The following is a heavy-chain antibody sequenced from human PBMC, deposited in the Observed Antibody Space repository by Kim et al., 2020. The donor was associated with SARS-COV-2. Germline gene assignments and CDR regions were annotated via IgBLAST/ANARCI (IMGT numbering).Heavy chain of an antibody. J-gene: IGHJ5*02. V-gene: IGHV3-7*01. Sequence: DGRATRYVASVRGRFTISRDNAEKSVFLQMNNLRAEDTAIYYCATWGSGNHWGQGTVVTVSS. D-gene: IGHD3-10*01. CDR2: DGRAT. CDR3: ATWGSGNH.